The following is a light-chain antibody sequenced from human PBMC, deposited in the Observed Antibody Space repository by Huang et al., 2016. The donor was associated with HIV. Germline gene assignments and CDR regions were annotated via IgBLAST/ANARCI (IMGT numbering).Light chain of an antibody. Sequence: DIQMTQSPSALSASVGDTVTITCRASRSINSPLNWYQQRPGRAPTLLIYGASNLQSGVPSRFRGSGSATDYTLRISSLQPEDFATYFCQQSYSSHTFGQGTRLEIK. CDR1: RSINSP. J-gene: IGKJ5*01. CDR3: QQSYSSHT. V-gene: IGKV1-39*01. CDR2: GAS.